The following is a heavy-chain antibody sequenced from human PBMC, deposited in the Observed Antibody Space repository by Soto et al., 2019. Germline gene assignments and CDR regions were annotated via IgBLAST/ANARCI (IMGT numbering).Heavy chain of an antibody. J-gene: IGHJ4*02. CDR3: AHSVVAGLGYYFDY. CDR1: GFSLSTTRVA. D-gene: IGHD6-19*01. CDR2: IYWDDDK. V-gene: IGHV2-5*02. Sequence: QITLKESGPPLVKPTQTLTLTCTFSGFSLSTTRVAVGWIRQPPGKALEWLALIYWDDDKRYSPFLKSRLTIXXXTXXNQVVLTMTNLDPVDTATYYCAHSVVAGLGYYFDYWGQGTLVTVSS.